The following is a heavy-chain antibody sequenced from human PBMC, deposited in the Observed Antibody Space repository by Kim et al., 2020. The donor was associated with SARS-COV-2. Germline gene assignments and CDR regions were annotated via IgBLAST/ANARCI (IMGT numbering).Heavy chain of an antibody. D-gene: IGHD6-6*01. Sequence: GGSLRLSCAASGFTFSSYCMRWVRQAPGKGLEWVAVISNDGSNKNYADSVKGRFTISRDNSKNTLYLQMNSLRAEDTAVYYCAKDLEYRSSLCGMDVWGDGTPGTVSS. CDR3: AKDLEYRSSLCGMDV. J-gene: IGHJ6*04. V-gene: IGHV3-30*18. CDR1: GFTFSSYC. CDR2: ISNDGSNK.